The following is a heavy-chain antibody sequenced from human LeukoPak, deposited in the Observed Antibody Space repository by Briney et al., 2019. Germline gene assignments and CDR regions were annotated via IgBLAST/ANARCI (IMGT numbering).Heavy chain of an antibody. CDR3: ARSPPRTSPWVYFQH. Sequence: PGGSLRLSCAASGFTFSSYSMNWVRQAPGKGLEWVSSISSSSSYIYYADSVKGRFTISRDNSKNTLYLQMNSLRAEDTAVYYCARSPPRTSPWVYFQHWGQGTLVTVSS. V-gene: IGHV3-21*01. J-gene: IGHJ1*01. CDR1: GFTFSSYS. CDR2: ISSSSSYI.